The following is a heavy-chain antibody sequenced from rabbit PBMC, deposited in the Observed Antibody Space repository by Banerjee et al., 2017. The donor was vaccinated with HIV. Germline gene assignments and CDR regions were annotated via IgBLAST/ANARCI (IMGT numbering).Heavy chain of an antibody. V-gene: IGHV1S45*01. Sequence: QEQLVESGGGLVQPEGSLTLTCKASGFTLSSSDCMCCVRQAPGKGLEWIACIYAGSSSSAYSGSWAKGRFTISKTSSTMVTLQMTRLTAEDTASYFCARDSDDDYGYLSLWGQGTLVTVS. CDR3: ARDSDDDYGYLSL. J-gene: IGHJ3*01. D-gene: IGHD2-1*01. CDR2: IYAGSSSSA. CDR1: GFTLSSSDC.